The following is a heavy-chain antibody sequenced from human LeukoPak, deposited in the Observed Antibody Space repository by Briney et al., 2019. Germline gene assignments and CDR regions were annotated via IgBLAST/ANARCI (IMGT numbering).Heavy chain of an antibody. Sequence: SETLSLTCAVYGGSFSGYYWSWIRQPPGKGLEWIGEINHSGSTNYNPSLKSRVTISVDTSKNQFSLKMSSVTAADTAVYYCARGPVGATRHFDYWGQGTLVTVSS. CDR3: ARGPVGATRHFDY. D-gene: IGHD1-26*01. V-gene: IGHV4-34*01. CDR2: INHSGST. J-gene: IGHJ4*02. CDR1: GGSFSGYY.